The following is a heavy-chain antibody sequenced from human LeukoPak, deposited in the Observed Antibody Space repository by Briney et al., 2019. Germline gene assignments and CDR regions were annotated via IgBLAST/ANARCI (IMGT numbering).Heavy chain of an antibody. D-gene: IGHD3-10*01. CDR1: GYTFTSYG. CDR3: AIDRRFGELSYFDY. J-gene: IGHJ4*02. Sequence: ASVKVSCKASGYTFTSYGISWVRQAPGQGLEWMGWISAYNGNTNYAQKLQGRVTMTTDTSTSTAYMELRSLRSDDTAVYYCAIDRRFGELSYFDYWGQGTLVTVSS. CDR2: ISAYNGNT. V-gene: IGHV1-18*04.